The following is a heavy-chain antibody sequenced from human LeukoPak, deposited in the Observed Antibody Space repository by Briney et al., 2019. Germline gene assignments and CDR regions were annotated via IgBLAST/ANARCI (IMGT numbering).Heavy chain of an antibody. CDR2: ISYDGSNK. Sequence: GGSLRLSCAASGFTFSSYGMHWVRQAPGKGLEWVAVISYDGSNKYYADSVKGRFTISRDNSKNTLYLQMNSLRAEDTAVYYCAKGGAEDYDILTGYGYYYGMDVWGQGTTVTVSS. V-gene: IGHV3-30*18. D-gene: IGHD3-9*01. CDR3: AKGGAEDYDILTGYGYYYGMDV. J-gene: IGHJ6*02. CDR1: GFTFSSYG.